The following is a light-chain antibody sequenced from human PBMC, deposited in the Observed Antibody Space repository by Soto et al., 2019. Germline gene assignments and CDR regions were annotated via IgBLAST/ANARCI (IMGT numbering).Light chain of an antibody. J-gene: IGKJ1*01. V-gene: IGKV3-20*01. CDR2: GAS. CDR3: QQYASSPCT. CDR1: QSVSSSY. Sequence: ESVLTQSPDTLSLSPGERATLSCRASQSVSSSYLAWYQQKPGQAPRLLIYGASSRATGIPDRFSGSGSGTDFTLTISSLEPEDFALYYCQQYASSPCTFGQGTKVEI.